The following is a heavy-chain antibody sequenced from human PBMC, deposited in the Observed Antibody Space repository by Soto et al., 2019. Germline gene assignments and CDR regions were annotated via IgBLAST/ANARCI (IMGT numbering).Heavy chain of an antibody. CDR3: ARVNNAKYGMDV. V-gene: IGHV1-69*13. J-gene: IGHJ6*02. CDR2: IIPIFGTA. Sequence: SVKVSCKASGGTFSSYAIIWVRQAPGQGLEWMGGIIPIFGTANYAQKFQGRVTITADESTSTAYMELSSLRSEDTAVYYCARVNNAKYGMDVWGQGTTVTVSS. CDR1: GGTFSSYA.